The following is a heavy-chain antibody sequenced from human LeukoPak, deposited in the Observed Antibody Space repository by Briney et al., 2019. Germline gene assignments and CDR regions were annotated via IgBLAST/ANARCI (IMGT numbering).Heavy chain of an antibody. Sequence: GGSLRLSCAASGFTFSSYWMSWVRQAPGKGLEWVANIKQDGSEKYYVDSVKGRFTISRDNAKNSLYLQMNSLRAEDTAVYYCARETYDYVWGSYRYGRGYFDYWAREPWSPSPQ. CDR1: GFTFSSYW. D-gene: IGHD3-16*02. J-gene: IGHJ4*02. V-gene: IGHV3-7*01. CDR2: IKQDGSEK. CDR3: ARETYDYVWGSYRYGRGYFDY.